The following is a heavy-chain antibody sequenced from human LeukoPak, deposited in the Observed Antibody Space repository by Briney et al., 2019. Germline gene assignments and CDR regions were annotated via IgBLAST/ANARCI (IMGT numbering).Heavy chain of an antibody. J-gene: IGHJ4*02. CDR2: IIPIFGTA. V-gene: IGHV1-69*13. CDR3: ARRMDGYNLAFDC. Sequence: SVKVSCKASGGTFSSYAISWVRQAPGQGLEWMGGIIPIFGTANYAQKFQGRVTITADESTSTAYMELSSLRSEDTAVYYCARRMDGYNLAFDCWGQGTLVTVSS. D-gene: IGHD5-24*01. CDR1: GGTFSSYA.